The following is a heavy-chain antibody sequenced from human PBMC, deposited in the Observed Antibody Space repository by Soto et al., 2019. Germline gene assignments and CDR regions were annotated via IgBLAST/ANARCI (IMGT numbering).Heavy chain of an antibody. CDR3: AKTPVEIYDSSGYSFDH. CDR1: GFVFSSYA. CDR2: ISGSGTTA. D-gene: IGHD3-22*01. Sequence: GGSLRLSCAASGFVFSSYAMSWVRQAPGKGLEWVSAISGSGTTAYYADSVRGRFSVSRDILRSTMYLQMNNLAAEDSATYYCAKTPVEIYDSSGYSFDHWGQGTMVTVSS. V-gene: IGHV3-23*01. J-gene: IGHJ4*02.